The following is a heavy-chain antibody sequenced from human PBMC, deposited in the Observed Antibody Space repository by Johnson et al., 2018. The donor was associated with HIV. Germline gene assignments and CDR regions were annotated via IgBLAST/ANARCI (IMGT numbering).Heavy chain of an antibody. V-gene: IGHV3-30-3*01. CDR2: ISYDGSNE. Sequence: QMLLVESGGGVVQPGRSLRLSCAASGFTFSSYPMHWVRQAPGKGLQWVAVISYDGSNEYYADSVKGRFTISRDNSKNTLYLQMNSLRAEDTAVYYCAREDQNWNYDHAFDIWGQGTMVTVSS. CDR1: GFTFSSYP. CDR3: AREDQNWNYDHAFDI. J-gene: IGHJ3*02. D-gene: IGHD1-7*01.